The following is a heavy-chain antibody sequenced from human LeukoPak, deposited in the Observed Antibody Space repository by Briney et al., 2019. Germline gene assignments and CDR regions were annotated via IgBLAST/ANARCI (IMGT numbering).Heavy chain of an antibody. Sequence: SETLSLTCTVSGGSISSYYWSWIRQPPGKGLEWIGYIYYSGSTNYNPSLKSRVTISVDTSKNQFSLKLSSVTAADTAVYYCARDVTMVRGDPIDYWGQGTLVTVSS. CDR3: ARDVTMVRGDPIDY. D-gene: IGHD3-10*01. J-gene: IGHJ4*02. CDR2: IYYSGST. V-gene: IGHV4-59*01. CDR1: GGSISSYY.